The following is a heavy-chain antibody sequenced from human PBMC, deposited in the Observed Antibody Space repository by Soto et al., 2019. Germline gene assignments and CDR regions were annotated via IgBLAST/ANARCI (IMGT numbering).Heavy chain of an antibody. CDR1: GDTFNTYA. J-gene: IGHJ6*02. CDR3: ARGFKDKYYYAMDV. V-gene: IGHV1-69*13. CDR2: IIPMYGIA. Sequence: SVKVSCKASGDTFNTYAINWVRQAPGKGPEWLGGIIPMYGIANYAPEFQGRVTITADESTSTAFMDLISLRSEDTAVYYCARGFKDKYYYAMDVWGQGTTVTVSS.